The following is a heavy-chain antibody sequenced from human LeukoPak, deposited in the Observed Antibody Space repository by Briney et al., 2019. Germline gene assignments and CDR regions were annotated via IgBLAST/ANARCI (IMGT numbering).Heavy chain of an antibody. D-gene: IGHD2-2*01. CDR1: GFTFTKCA. CDR3: AYQYYFDY. J-gene: IGHJ4*02. CDR2: ITATGDTA. Sequence: GGSLRLSCVASGFTFTKCAMSWIRQAPGKGLEWVAIITATGDTAYYADSVKGRFTISRDNSKNTLYLQMNSLRAEDTAVYYCAYQYYFDYWGQGTLVTVSS. V-gene: IGHV3-23*01.